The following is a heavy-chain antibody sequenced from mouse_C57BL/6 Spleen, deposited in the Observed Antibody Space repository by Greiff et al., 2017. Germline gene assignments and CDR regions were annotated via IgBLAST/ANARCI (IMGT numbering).Heavy chain of an antibody. J-gene: IGHJ4*01. V-gene: IGHV5-16*01. CDR3: ARNSLYYYAMDD. Sequence: EVKLMESEGGLVQPGSSMKLSCTASGFTFSDYYMAWVRQVPERGLEWVANINYDGSSTSYLDSLKSRFILSRDNAKNILYLQMSSLTSEDTATYYCARNSLYYYAMDDWGQGTSVTVSS. D-gene: IGHD2-3*01. CDR1: GFTFSDYY. CDR2: INYDGSST.